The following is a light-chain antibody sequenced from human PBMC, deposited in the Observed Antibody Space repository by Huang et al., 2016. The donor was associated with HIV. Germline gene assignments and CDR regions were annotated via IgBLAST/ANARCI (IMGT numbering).Light chain of an antibody. J-gene: IGKJ4*01. Sequence: DLQMTQSPSSLSASVGDRVTINCRASQSLNNYLNWYQQKPGKAPNLLIYSASTLQSGVPPRFSGGVSGTVFTLTISNLQPEDYATYYCQQTFSVPLTFGGGTKVEIK. CDR3: QQTFSVPLT. CDR2: SAS. V-gene: IGKV1-39*01. CDR1: QSLNNY.